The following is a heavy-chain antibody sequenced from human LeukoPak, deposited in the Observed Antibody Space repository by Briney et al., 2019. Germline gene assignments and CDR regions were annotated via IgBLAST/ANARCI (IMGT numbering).Heavy chain of an antibody. V-gene: IGHV4-34*01. CDR2: INHSGST. CDR3: ARGFFYQWLARGAFDI. J-gene: IGHJ3*02. Sequence: SETLSLTCAVYGGSFSGYYWSWIRQPPGKGLEWIGEINHSGSTNYNPSLKSRVTISVDTSKNQFSLKLSSVTAADTAVYYCARGFFYQWLARGAFDIWGQGTMVSVSS. CDR1: GGSFSGYY. D-gene: IGHD6-19*01.